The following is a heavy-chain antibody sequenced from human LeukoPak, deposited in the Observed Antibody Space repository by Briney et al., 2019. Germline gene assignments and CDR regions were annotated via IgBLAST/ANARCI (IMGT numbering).Heavy chain of an antibody. CDR2: ITPILDIP. D-gene: IGHD2-21*02. CDR3: ASVWVNCGTDCYSVNHAFDI. CDR1: GGTFSSYA. V-gene: IGHV1-69*04. Sequence: SVKVSCKASGGTFSSYAISWVRQAPGQGLEWLGRITPILDIPNYAQKFQGRVSITADKSTSTAYMELSSLRSEDTAVYYCASVWVNCGTDCYSVNHAFDIWGQGTMVTVSS. J-gene: IGHJ3*02.